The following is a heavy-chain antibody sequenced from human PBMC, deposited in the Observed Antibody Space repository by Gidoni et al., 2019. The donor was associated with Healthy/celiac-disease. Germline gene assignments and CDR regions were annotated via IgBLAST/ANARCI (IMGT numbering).Heavy chain of an antibody. Sequence: EVQLLESGGGLVQPGGSLRLSCAASGFTFSSYAMSWVRQAPGKGLGWVSAISGSGGSTYYADSVKGRFTISRDNSKNTLYLQMNSLRAEVTAVYYCANYDFWSPSHYYYYMDVWGKGTTVTVSS. J-gene: IGHJ6*03. CDR1: GFTFSSYA. CDR3: ANYDFWSPSHYYYYMDV. D-gene: IGHD3-3*01. CDR2: ISGSGGST. V-gene: IGHV3-23*01.